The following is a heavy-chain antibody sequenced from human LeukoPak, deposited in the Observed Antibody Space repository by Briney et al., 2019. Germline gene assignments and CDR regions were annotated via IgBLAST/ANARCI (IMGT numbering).Heavy chain of an antibody. J-gene: IGHJ4*02. V-gene: IGHV3-23*01. Sequence: GGSLRLSCAASGFTFSSYAMSWVRQAPGKGLEWVSSITASGVSTHYADSVKGRFTISRDNSKNTLFLRMNSLRAEDTAVYYCAKARAKTYYFGPGSYRNEDRSFDYWGQGTLVTVSS. CDR1: GFTFSSYA. D-gene: IGHD3-10*01. CDR3: AKARAKTYYFGPGSYRNEDRSFDY. CDR2: ITASGVST.